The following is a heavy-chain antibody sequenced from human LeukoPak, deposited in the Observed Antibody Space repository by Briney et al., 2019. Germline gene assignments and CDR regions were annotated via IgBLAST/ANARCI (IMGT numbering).Heavy chain of an antibody. CDR2: IYHSGST. D-gene: IGHD2-15*01. J-gene: IGHJ4*02. CDR1: GGSISSGGYS. Sequence: SETLSLTCAVSGGSISSGGYSWSWIRQPPGKGLEWIGYIYHSGSTYYNPSLKSRVTISVDRSKNQFSPKLSSVTAADTAVYYCARGRVVPTHWGQGALVTVSS. V-gene: IGHV4-30-2*01. CDR3: ARGRVVPTH.